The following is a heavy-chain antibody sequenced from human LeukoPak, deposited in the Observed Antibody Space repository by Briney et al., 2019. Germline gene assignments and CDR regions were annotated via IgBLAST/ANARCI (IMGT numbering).Heavy chain of an antibody. J-gene: IGHJ5*02. CDR3: ARDEVGTTSWFDP. CDR1: GYTFTDYY. CDR2: INPNSGGT. D-gene: IGHD1-26*01. Sequence: ASVKVSCKASGYTFTDYYMHWVRQAPGQGLEWMGWINPNSGGTNYAQKFQGRVTMTRDTSINTAYMELSRLKSDDTAVYYCARDEVGTTSWFDPWGQGTLVTVSS. V-gene: IGHV1-2*02.